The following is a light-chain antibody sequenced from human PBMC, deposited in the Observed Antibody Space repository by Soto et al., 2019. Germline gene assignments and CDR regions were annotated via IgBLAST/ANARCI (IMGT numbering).Light chain of an antibody. V-gene: IGKV1-16*01. CDR1: QGIPIH. CDR3: QHYHNYPLT. J-gene: IGKJ4*01. CDR2: GAS. Sequence: DVQMTQSPFSLSESVGARVTITCRASQGIPIHLAWFQQKPGTAPKSLIYGASTLQSGVPSRFSGSGFGTDFTLTISSLQPEDFATYYCQHYHNYPLTFGGGTKVEIK.